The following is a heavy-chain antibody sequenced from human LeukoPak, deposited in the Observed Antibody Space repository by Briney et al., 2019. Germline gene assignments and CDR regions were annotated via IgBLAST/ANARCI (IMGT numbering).Heavy chain of an antibody. CDR2: ISDDGSNK. CDR3: ARVDDLDAFDI. CDR1: GFTFSSYA. V-gene: IGHV3-30*04. Sequence: QTGGSLRLSCAASGFTFSSYAMHWVRQAPGKGLEWVAVISDDGSNKYYAGSVKGRFTISRDNSKNTLYLQMNRLRAEDTAVYYCARVDDLDAFDIWGQGTMVTVSS. J-gene: IGHJ3*02. D-gene: IGHD2-2*03.